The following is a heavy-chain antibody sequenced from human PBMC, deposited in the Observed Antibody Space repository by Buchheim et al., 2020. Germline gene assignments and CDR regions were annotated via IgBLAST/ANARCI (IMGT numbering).Heavy chain of an antibody. Sequence: QVQLVESGGGVVQPGRSLRLSCAASGFTFSSYAMHWVRQAPGKGLEWVAVISYDGSNKYYADSVKGRFTISRDNSKNTLYLQMNSLRAEDTAVYYCARLAQSYDILTGYYNYYYYGMDVWGQGTT. D-gene: IGHD3-9*01. CDR3: ARLAQSYDILTGYYNYYYYGMDV. V-gene: IGHV3-30-3*01. J-gene: IGHJ6*02. CDR2: ISYDGSNK. CDR1: GFTFSSYA.